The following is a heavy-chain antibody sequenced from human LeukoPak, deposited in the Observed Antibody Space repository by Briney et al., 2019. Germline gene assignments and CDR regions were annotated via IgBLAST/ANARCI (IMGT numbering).Heavy chain of an antibody. CDR3: ASIGYSGYDYLDYFDY. CDR2: ISGSGGST. D-gene: IGHD5-12*01. CDR1: GFTFGNYA. V-gene: IGHV3-23*01. J-gene: IGHJ4*02. Sequence: GGSLRLSCATSGFTFGNYAMHWVRQVPGKGLEWVSAISGSGGSTYYADSVKGRFTISRDNSKNTLYLQMNSLRAEDTAVYYCASIGYSGYDYLDYFDYWGQGTLVTVSS.